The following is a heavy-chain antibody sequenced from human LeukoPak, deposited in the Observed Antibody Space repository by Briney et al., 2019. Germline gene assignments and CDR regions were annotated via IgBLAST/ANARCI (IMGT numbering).Heavy chain of an antibody. CDR3: ARDLFTAGTGIDY. V-gene: IGHV3-21*01. CDR1: GFTFSSYS. J-gene: IGHJ4*02. Sequence: GGSLRLSCAASGFTFSSYSMNWVRQAPGKGLEWVSSISSSSSYICYADSVKGRFTISRDNAKNSLYLQMNSLRAEDTAVYYCARDLFTAGTGIDYWGQGTLVTVSS. D-gene: IGHD6-19*01. CDR2: ISSSSSYI.